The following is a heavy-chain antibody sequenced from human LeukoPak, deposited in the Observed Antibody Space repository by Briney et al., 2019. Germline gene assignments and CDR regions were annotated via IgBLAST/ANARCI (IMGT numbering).Heavy chain of an antibody. D-gene: IGHD6-19*01. V-gene: IGHV5-10-1*01. Sequence: GESLKISCKGSGYSFTSYWISWVRQMPGKGLEWMGWIDPSDSYTNYSPSFQGHVTISADKSISTAYLQWSSLRASDTAMYYCASTQSGWYEKFDYWGQGTLVTVSS. J-gene: IGHJ4*02. CDR3: ASTQSGWYEKFDY. CDR2: IDPSDSYT. CDR1: GYSFTSYW.